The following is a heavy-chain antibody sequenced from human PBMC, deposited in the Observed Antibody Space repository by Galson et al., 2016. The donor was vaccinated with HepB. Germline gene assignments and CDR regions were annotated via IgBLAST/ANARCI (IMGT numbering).Heavy chain of an antibody. D-gene: IGHD4-11*01. Sequence: SCKASGYSFSSYGISWVRQAPGQGLEWLGWISANSGNTIYARKFQDRVTMTRDTSASTVYMDLRSLRSDDTAVYYCARDVQFRFDYWGQGTLVTVSS. V-gene: IGHV1-18*01. CDR2: ISANSGNT. CDR1: GYSFSSYG. CDR3: ARDVQFRFDY. J-gene: IGHJ4*02.